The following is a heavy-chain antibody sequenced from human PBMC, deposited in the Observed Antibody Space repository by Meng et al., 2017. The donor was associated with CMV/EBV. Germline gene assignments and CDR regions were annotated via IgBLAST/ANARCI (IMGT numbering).Heavy chain of an antibody. CDR1: GGSFSGCY. D-gene: IGHD3-3*01. V-gene: IGHV4-34*01. CDR3: ARALRFLEWLPDY. Sequence: GSLRLSCAVYGGSFSGCYWSWIRQPPGKGLEWMGEINHSGSTNYNPSLKSRVTISVDTSKNQFSLKLSSVTAADTAVYYCARALRFLEWLPDYWGQGTLVTVSS. CDR2: INHSGST. J-gene: IGHJ4*02.